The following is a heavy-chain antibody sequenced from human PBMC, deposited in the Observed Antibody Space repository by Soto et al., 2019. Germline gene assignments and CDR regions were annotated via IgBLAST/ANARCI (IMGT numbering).Heavy chain of an antibody. J-gene: IGHJ4*02. CDR3: AIEDLTGDTRGCRY. D-gene: IGHD7-27*01. CDR1: GFTFSSYW. Sequence: GGSLRLSCAASGFTFSSYWMHWVRQAPGKGLVWVSRINSDGSSTSYADSVKGRFTISRDNAKNTLYLQMNSLRAEDTAVYYCAIEDLTGDTRGCRYWGQGTLVTVSS. CDR2: INSDGSST. V-gene: IGHV3-74*01.